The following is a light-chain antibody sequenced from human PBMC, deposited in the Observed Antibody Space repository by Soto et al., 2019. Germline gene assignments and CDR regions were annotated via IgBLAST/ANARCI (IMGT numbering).Light chain of an antibody. V-gene: IGLV1-47*01. CDR3: AAWDDSLSGGV. CDR1: SFNIGSIY. J-gene: IGLJ3*02. CDR2: RNN. Sequence: QSVLTQPPSASGTPGQRVTISCSGSSFNIGSIYVYWYQQLPGTAPKLLIYRNNQRPSGVPDRFSGSKSGTSASLAISGLRSEDEADYYCAAWDDSLSGGVFGGGTKLTVL.